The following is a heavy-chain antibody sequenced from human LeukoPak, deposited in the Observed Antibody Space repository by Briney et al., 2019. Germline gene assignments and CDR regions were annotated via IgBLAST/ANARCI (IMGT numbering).Heavy chain of an antibody. CDR2: ISYDGSTK. V-gene: IGHV3-30*18. Sequence: PGRSLRLSCAASGFTFRRHAMPWVRQAPGKGLEWVAVISYDGSTKYYADSVKGRFTISRDNSENTLHLQMNSLGADDTAVYYCAKDRWFGELSHYYYGMDVWGQGTTVTVSS. CDR1: GFTFRRHA. J-gene: IGHJ6*02. CDR3: AKDRWFGELSHYYYGMDV. D-gene: IGHD3-10*01.